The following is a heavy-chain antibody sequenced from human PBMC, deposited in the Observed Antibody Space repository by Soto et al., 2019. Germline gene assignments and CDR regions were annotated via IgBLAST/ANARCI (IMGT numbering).Heavy chain of an antibody. V-gene: IGHV3-30*03. CDR1: GFIFSRYG. Sequence: GGSLRLSCGGSGFIFSRYGMHWVRQAPGRGLEWVTGISYDGGERFYADSVKGRFTISRDNSKNRLDLQMSSLRPEDTAVYYCARDLPLYCRGDCNFDFWGQGTLVTVSS. D-gene: IGHD2-21*02. J-gene: IGHJ4*02. CDR2: ISYDGGER. CDR3: ARDLPLYCRGDCNFDF.